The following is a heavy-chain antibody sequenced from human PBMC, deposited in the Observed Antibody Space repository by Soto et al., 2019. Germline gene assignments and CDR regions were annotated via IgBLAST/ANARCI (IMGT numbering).Heavy chain of an antibody. CDR3: ARDSVLLWFGELSNTDYYYYGMDV. Sequence: PSETLSLTCTVSGGSISSYYWSWIRQPAGQGLEWIGRIYTSGSTNYNPPLKSRVTMSVDTSKNQFSLKLSSVTAADTAVYYCARDSVLLWFGELSNTDYYYYGMDVWGQGTTVTVSS. V-gene: IGHV4-4*07. J-gene: IGHJ6*02. D-gene: IGHD3-10*01. CDR1: GGSISSYY. CDR2: IYTSGST.